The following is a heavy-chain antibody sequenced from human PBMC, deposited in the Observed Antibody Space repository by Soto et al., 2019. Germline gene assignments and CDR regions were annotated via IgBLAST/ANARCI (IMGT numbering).Heavy chain of an antibody. CDR3: ARARSNYAFNYALDV. J-gene: IGHJ6*02. Sequence: QVQLVQSGAEVKRPGSSVKVSCKASGGTFNSYAVSWVRQAPGQGLEWIGGIIPMFGTTKYAQKFQGRVTITADKSTSTAYMELSGLKSEDMAIFYCARARSNYAFNYALDVWGQGTAVIVSS. CDR2: IIPMFGTT. CDR1: GGTFNSYA. V-gene: IGHV1-69*06. D-gene: IGHD1-26*01.